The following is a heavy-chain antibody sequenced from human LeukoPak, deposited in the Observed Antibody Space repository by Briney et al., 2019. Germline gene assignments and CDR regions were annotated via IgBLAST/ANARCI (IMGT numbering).Heavy chain of an antibody. D-gene: IGHD2-21*02. CDR2: IWYDGSNK. J-gene: IGHJ4*02. V-gene: IGHV3-30*02. Sequence: QSGGSLRLSCAASGFIFSNYGMHWVRQAPGKGLEWVAVIWYDGSNKYYADSVKGRFTISRDNSKNTLYLQMNSLRADDTAVYYCAKDPPAYCGADCYPEDGNWGQGTLVTVSS. CDR3: AKDPPAYCGADCYPEDGN. CDR1: GFIFSNYG.